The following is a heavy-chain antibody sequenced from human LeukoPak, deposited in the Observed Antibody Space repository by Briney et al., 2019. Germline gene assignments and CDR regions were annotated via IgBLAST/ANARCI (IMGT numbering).Heavy chain of an antibody. CDR1: GFAFSSYW. J-gene: IGHJ6*02. D-gene: IGHD4-17*01. CDR2: VNSDGSST. CDR3: AKVLPPLRLYGMDV. Sequence: GGSLRLSCAASGFAFSSYWMHWVRQAPGKGLVWVSRVNSDGSSTSYADSVKGRFTISRDNAKNTLYLQMNSLRAEDTAVYYCAKVLPPLRLYGMDVWGQGTTVTVSS. V-gene: IGHV3-74*01.